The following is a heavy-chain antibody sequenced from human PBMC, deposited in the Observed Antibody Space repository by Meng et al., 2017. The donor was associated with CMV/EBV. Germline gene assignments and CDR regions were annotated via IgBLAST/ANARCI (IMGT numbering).Heavy chain of an antibody. J-gene: IGHJ5*02. Sequence: GESLKISCAASGFTFSSYWMHWVRQAPGKGLVWVSRINSDGSSTSYADSVKGRFTISRDNAKNTLYLQMNSLRAEDTAVYYCAKDLSFGYSSGVFDPWGQGTLVTVSS. CDR2: INSDGSST. D-gene: IGHD5-18*01. CDR3: AKDLSFGYSSGVFDP. V-gene: IGHV3-74*01. CDR1: GFTFSSYW.